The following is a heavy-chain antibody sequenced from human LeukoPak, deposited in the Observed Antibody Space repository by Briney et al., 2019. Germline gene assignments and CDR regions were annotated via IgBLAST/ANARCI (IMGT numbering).Heavy chain of an antibody. Sequence: SETLSLTCTVSGGSISSSNYYWDWIRQPPGKGLEWIGSIYYRETTYDNPSLKSRVTMSIDTSKNQFSLKLSSVTAADSAVYYCARQRADYYYYYIDVWGKGTTVTVS. J-gene: IGHJ6*03. CDR1: GGSISSSNYY. CDR2: IYYRETT. CDR3: ARQRADYYYYYIDV. V-gene: IGHV4-39*01.